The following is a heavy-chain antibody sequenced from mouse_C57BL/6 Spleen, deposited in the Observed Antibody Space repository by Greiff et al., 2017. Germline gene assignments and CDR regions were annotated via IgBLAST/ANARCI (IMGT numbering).Heavy chain of an antibody. J-gene: IGHJ2*01. CDR1: GYTFTSYW. D-gene: IGHD2-3*01. CDR3: ARPGYYLYYFDD. V-gene: IGHV1-61*01. Sequence: QVQLQQPGAELVRPGSSVKLSCKASGYTFTSYWMDWVKQRPGQGLEWIGNIYPSDSETHYNQKFKDKATLTVDKSSSTAYMQLSSLTSEDSAVYYCARPGYYLYYFDDWGQGTTLTVSS. CDR2: IYPSDSET.